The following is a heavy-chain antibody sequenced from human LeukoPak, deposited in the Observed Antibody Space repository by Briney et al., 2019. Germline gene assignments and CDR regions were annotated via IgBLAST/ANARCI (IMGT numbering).Heavy chain of an antibody. Sequence: GGSLRLSCAASGFTFSSYSMNWVRQAPGKGLEWVSYISSSGSTIYYADSVKGRFTISRDNAKNSLYLQMDSLRAEDTAVYYCASDSSGSYTEDYWGQGTLVTVSS. D-gene: IGHD3-22*01. CDR1: GFTFSSYS. J-gene: IGHJ4*02. V-gene: IGHV3-48*04. CDR2: ISSSGSTI. CDR3: ASDSSGSYTEDY.